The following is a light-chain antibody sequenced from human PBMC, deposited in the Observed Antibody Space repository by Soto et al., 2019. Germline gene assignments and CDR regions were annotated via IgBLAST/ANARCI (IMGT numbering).Light chain of an antibody. J-gene: IGKJ2*01. CDR3: QEYIGYS. CDR2: KAS. V-gene: IGKV1-5*03. Sequence: DIQMTQSPSTLSASVGDRVTITCRASQNIITWLAWFQQKPGKAPTVLIYKASNSESGVPSRFSGSGSGTEFTLTITSLQPDDFATYYCQEYIGYSFGQGTKLEIK. CDR1: QNIITW.